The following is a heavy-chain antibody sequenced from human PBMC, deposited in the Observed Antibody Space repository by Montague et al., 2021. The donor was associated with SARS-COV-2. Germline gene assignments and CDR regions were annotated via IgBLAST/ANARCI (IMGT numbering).Heavy chain of an antibody. D-gene: IGHD5-12*01. V-gene: IGHV3-48*03. CDR1: GFTFSSYE. CDR3: ARGRGYDWN. J-gene: IGHJ4*02. Sequence: SLRLSCAASGFTFSSYEMNWVRQAPGKGLEWVSYISSSGSIIYYTDSVKGRFTISRDNAKNSLYLQVNSLRAEDTAVYYCARGRGYDWNWGQGTLVTVSS. CDR2: ISSSGSII.